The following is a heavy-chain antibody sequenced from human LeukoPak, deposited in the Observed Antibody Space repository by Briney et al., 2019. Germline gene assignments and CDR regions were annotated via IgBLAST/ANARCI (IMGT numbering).Heavy chain of an antibody. D-gene: IGHD6-19*01. CDR3: ARGRGSGWFFDH. Sequence: PGGSLRLSCAASGFPFSTYWMHWVRQAPGKGLVWVSRINSDGCRTTYADSVKGRFTISRDNAKNTLYLQMNSLRTEDTAVYYCARGRGSGWFFDHWGQGTLVTVSS. CDR2: INSDGCRT. J-gene: IGHJ4*02. CDR1: GFPFSTYW. V-gene: IGHV3-74*01.